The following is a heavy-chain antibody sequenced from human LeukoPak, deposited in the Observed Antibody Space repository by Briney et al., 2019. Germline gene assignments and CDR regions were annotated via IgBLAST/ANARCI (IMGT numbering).Heavy chain of an antibody. CDR1: GFTFSSYW. CDR3: ARYPRARQDIVVVPAAMPFDY. Sequence: GGSLRLSCAASGFTFSSYWMSWVRQAPGKGLEWVANIKQDGSEKYYVDPVKGRFTISRDNAKNSLYLQMNSLRAEDTAVYYCARYPRARQDIVVVPAAMPFDYWGQGTLVTVSS. V-gene: IGHV3-7*03. CDR2: IKQDGSEK. D-gene: IGHD2-2*01. J-gene: IGHJ4*02.